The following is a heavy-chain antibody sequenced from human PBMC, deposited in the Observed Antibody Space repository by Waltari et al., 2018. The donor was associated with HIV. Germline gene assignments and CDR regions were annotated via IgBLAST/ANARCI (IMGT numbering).Heavy chain of an antibody. CDR1: GGTFHHYA. D-gene: IGHD2-15*01. CDR3: ARMATVVDWYFDL. CDR2: IIPVFGTT. V-gene: IGHV1-69*01. Sequence: QVQLVQSGAEVKKPGSSVKVSCKASGGTFHHYAITWVRQAPGQGFEWMGGIIPVFGTTNYAQKFQGRLTIIADESTSTGYMELSSLGSEDTAVYYCARMATVVDWYFDLWGRGTLVTVSS. J-gene: IGHJ2*01.